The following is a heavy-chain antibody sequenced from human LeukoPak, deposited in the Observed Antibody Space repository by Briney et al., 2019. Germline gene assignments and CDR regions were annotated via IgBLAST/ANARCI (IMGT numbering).Heavy chain of an antibody. Sequence: PSGTLSLTCTVSGGSISGYYYNWIRQPPGKGLEWIGYIYYSGSTNYNPSLMSRVTISLDTSNNQFSLKLSSVTTADTAVYYCARAVVTLYCYLDLWGRGTLVTVSS. V-gene: IGHV4-59*01. CDR2: IYYSGST. D-gene: IGHD4-23*01. J-gene: IGHJ2*01. CDR1: GGSISGYY. CDR3: ARAVVTLYCYLDL.